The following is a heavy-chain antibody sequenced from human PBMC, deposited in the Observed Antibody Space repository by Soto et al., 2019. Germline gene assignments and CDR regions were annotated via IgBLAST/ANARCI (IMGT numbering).Heavy chain of an antibody. J-gene: IGHJ4*02. CDR2: INPSGGST. CDR1: GYTFTSFY. V-gene: IGHV1-46*03. CDR3: TRDLQSDYDF. D-gene: IGHD4-17*01. Sequence: QVQLLQSGAEVKKPGASVKVSCKASGYTFTSFYMHWVRQAPGQGLEWMGIINPSGGSTNYAQKFQGRVTMTRDTSTSTVYMELSSLISEDTAVYYCTRDLQSDYDFWGQGTLVTVSS.